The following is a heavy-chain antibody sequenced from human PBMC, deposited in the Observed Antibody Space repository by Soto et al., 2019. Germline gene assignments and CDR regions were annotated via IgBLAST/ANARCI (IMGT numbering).Heavy chain of an antibody. CDR1: GGSISSSNW. J-gene: IGHJ6*02. V-gene: IGHV4-4*02. D-gene: IGHD3-10*01. CDR2: IYHSGST. CDR3: ARDTNPKYYDGSKLKRDYYGMDV. Sequence: QVQLQESGPGLVKPSGTLSLTCAVSGGSISSSNWWSWVRQPPGKGLEWIGEIYHSGSTNYNPSLKRRVSISVDKAKNHFSLKLSSVTAAAPAVYSCARDTNPKYYDGSKLKRDYYGMDVWGQGTTVTVSS.